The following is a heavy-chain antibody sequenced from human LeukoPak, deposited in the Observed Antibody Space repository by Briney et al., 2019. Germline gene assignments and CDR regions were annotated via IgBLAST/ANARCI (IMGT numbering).Heavy chain of an antibody. Sequence: GGSLRLSCAASGFTSSSYSMNWVRQAPGKGLEWVSYISSSSSTIYYADSVKGRFTISRDNAKNSLYLQMNSLRAEDTAVYYCAVDRQRWLQPPDYFDYWGQGTLVTVSS. V-gene: IGHV3-48*01. CDR1: GFTSSSYS. CDR2: ISSSSSTI. D-gene: IGHD5-12*01. CDR3: AVDRQRWLQPPDYFDY. J-gene: IGHJ4*02.